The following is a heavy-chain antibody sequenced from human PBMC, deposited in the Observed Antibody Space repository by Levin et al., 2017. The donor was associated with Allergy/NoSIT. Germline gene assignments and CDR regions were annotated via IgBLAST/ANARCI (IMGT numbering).Heavy chain of an antibody. J-gene: IGHJ4*02. CDR3: AHMTHVDTAMGIIDY. Sequence: SGPTLVKPTQTLTLTCTFSGFSLSTSGVGVGWIRQPPGKALEWLALIYWDDDKRYSPSLKSRLTITKDTSKNQVVLTMTNMDPVDTATYYCAHMTHVDTAMGIIDYWGQGTLVTVSS. V-gene: IGHV2-5*02. CDR1: GFSLSTSGVG. D-gene: IGHD5-18*01. CDR2: IYWDDDK.